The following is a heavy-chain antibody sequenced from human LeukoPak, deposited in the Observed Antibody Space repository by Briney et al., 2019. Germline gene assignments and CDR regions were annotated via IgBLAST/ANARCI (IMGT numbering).Heavy chain of an antibody. CDR2: IYYSGST. V-gene: IGHV4-31*03. Sequence: TQTLSLTCTVSGGSISTPGYYWSWIRQQPGKGLEWTGYIYYSGSTYYNPSHRSRVTISVDTSKNQFTLKLSSVTAADTAVYYCANGGAYCGADCYLPAFDYWGQGTLVTVSS. CDR1: GGSISTPGYY. D-gene: IGHD2-21*02. J-gene: IGHJ4*02. CDR3: ANGGAYCGADCYLPAFDY.